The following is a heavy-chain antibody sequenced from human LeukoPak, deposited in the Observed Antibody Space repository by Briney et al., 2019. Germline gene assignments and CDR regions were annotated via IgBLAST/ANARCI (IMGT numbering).Heavy chain of an antibody. Sequence: GGSLRLSCAASGFTFSSYAMHWVRQAPGKGLERVAFIRYDGNNKYYTDSVKGRFTISRDNSKNTLYLQMNSLRAEDTAVYLCAKDPGSGSYYPYYFDYSGQGTLVTVSS. CDR1: GFTFSSYA. CDR3: AKDPGSGSYYPYYFDY. J-gene: IGHJ4*02. V-gene: IGHV3-30*02. CDR2: IRYDGNNK. D-gene: IGHD3-10*01.